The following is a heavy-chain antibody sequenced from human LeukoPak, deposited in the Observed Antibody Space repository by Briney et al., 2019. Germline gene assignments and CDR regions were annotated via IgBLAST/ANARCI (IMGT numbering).Heavy chain of an antibody. Sequence: PGGSLRLSCAASGFTFSSYGMHWVRQAPGKGLEWVAFIRYDGSNKYYADSVKGRFTISRDNSKNTLYLQMNSLRAEDTAVYYCAATSYSSSWYALDAFDIWGQGTMVTVSS. CDR2: IRYDGSNK. J-gene: IGHJ3*02. CDR1: GFTFSSYG. V-gene: IGHV3-30*02. CDR3: AATSYSSSWYALDAFDI. D-gene: IGHD6-13*01.